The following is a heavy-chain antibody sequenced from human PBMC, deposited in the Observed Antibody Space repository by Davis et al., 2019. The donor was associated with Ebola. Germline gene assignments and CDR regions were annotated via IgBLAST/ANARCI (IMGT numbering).Heavy chain of an antibody. V-gene: IGHV4/OR15-8*01. CDR2: IFHRGSA. J-gene: IGHJ4*02. CDR3: ARLFSSYGAPGY. CDR1: GVSVSGNNW. D-gene: IGHD4-17*01. Sequence: SETLSLTCAVSGVSVSGNNWWTWVRQAPGKGLEWIGEIFHRGSATYNPSLRSRVTISMDKSKNDFYLRLIFVTAADTAVYYCARLFSSYGAPGYWGQGTLVTVSS.